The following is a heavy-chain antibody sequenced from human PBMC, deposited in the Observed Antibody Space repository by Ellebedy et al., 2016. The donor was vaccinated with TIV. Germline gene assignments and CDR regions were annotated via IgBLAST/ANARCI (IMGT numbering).Heavy chain of an antibody. J-gene: IGHJ6*02. D-gene: IGHD6-19*01. CDR1: GFTFGDYP. CDR3: CVDFAVILAASRYFYYGLDV. CDR2: ISSKAYGETK. V-gene: IGHV3-49*03. Sequence: GGSLRLSCAASGFTFGDYPMSWYRQAAGKGLEWIGFISSKAYGETKNYAASVRGRFILSRDDSKNIAHLQMNSLKAEDTAVYYCCVDFAVILAASRYFYYGLDVWGQGATVTVSS.